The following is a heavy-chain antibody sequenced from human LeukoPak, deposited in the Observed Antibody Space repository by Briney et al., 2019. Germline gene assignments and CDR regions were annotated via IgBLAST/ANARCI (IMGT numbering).Heavy chain of an antibody. CDR3: AKDIQLST. J-gene: IGHJ3*01. CDR2: IGASGEST. V-gene: IGHV3-23*01. Sequence: PGGSLRLSCAASGFTFSNYWMAWVRQAPGKGLEWVSLIGASGESTYYADSVKGRFTISRDNSKNTLSLQMNSLRVEDTAMYFCAKDIQLSTWGLGTMVTVSS. CDR1: GFTFSNYW. D-gene: IGHD5-24*01.